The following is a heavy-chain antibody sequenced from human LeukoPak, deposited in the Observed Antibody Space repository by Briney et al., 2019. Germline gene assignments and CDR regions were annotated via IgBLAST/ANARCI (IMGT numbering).Heavy chain of an antibody. D-gene: IGHD4-17*01. Sequence: GGSLRLSCAASGFIFSNYWMNWVRQAPGKGLEWVSAISGSGGSTYYAGSVKGRFTISRENAKNSLYLQMNSLRAGDTAVYYCARASRGYGDYVLFDYWGQGTLVTVSS. CDR3: ARASRGYGDYVLFDY. CDR1: GFIFSNYW. CDR2: ISGSGGST. V-gene: IGHV3-23*01. J-gene: IGHJ4*02.